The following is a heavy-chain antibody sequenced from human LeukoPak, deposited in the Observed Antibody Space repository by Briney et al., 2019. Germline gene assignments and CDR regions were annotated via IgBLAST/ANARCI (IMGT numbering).Heavy chain of an antibody. V-gene: IGHV4-31*03. J-gene: IGHJ5*02. CDR3: ARGRHTAMAEYNWFDP. CDR2: IYYSGST. D-gene: IGHD5-18*01. CDR1: GGSISSGGYY. Sequence: SETLPLTCTVSGGSISSGGYYWSWIRQHPGKGLEWIGYIYYSGSTYYNPSLKSRVTISVDTSKNQFSLKLSSVTAADTAVYYCARGRHTAMAEYNWFDPWGQGTLVTVSS.